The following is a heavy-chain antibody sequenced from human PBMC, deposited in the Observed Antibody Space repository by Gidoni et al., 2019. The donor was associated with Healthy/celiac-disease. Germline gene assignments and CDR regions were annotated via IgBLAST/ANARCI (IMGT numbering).Heavy chain of an antibody. Sequence: EVQLVESGGGLVQPGGSLRLSCAASGFTFSSYSMNWVRQAPGKGLEWVSYISSSSSTIYYADSVKGRFTISRDNAKNSLYLQMNSLRDEDTAVYYCASLDIAAAGPAFDPWGQGTLVTVSS. CDR2: ISSSSSTI. V-gene: IGHV3-48*02. J-gene: IGHJ5*02. CDR3: ASLDIAAAGPAFDP. D-gene: IGHD6-13*01. CDR1: GFTFSSYS.